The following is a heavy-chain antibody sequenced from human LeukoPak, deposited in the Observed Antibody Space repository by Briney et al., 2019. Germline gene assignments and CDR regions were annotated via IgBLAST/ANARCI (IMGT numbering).Heavy chain of an antibody. CDR3: ARSVLGYCSGGSCYSVGGLFDY. V-gene: IGHV1-69*13. D-gene: IGHD2-15*01. Sequence: SVKVSCKASGGTFSSYAISWVRQAPGQGLEWMGGIIPIFGTANYAQKFQGRVTITADESTSTAYMELSSLRSEDAAVYYCARSVLGYCSGGSCYSVGGLFDYWGQGTLVTVSS. J-gene: IGHJ4*02. CDR2: IIPIFGTA. CDR1: GGTFSSYA.